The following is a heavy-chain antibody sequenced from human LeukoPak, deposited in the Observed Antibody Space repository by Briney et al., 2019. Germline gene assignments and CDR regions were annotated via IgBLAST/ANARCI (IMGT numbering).Heavy chain of an antibody. Sequence: GGSLRLSCTGSGFIFGDYAMSWVRQAPGKGLEWVGFIRSKTHGGTTEFAAPVKGRFSISRDDSKRIAYLQMNSLKTEDTAVYYCTRDGIPETNWSGYYIDYWGQGTLVTVSS. V-gene: IGHV3-49*04. J-gene: IGHJ4*02. CDR1: GFIFGDYA. CDR2: IRSKTHGGTT. D-gene: IGHD3-3*01. CDR3: TRDGIPETNWSGYYIDY.